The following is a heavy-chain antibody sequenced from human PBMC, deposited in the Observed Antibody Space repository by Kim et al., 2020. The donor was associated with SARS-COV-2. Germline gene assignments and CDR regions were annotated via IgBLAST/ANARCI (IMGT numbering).Heavy chain of an antibody. Sequence: ASVKVSCKASGYTFTSYYMHWVRQAPGQGLEWMGIINPSGGSTSYARKFQGRVTMTRDTPTSTVYMELSSLRSQDTAVYYCASGLGSSSPFDYWGHGTLVTVSS. D-gene: IGHD6-13*01. CDR2: INPSGGST. CDR3: ASGLGSSSPFDY. J-gene: IGHJ4*01. V-gene: IGHV1-46*01. CDR1: GYTFTSYY.